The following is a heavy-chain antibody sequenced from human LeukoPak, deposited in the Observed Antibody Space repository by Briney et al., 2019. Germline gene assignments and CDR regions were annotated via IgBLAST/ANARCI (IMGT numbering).Heavy chain of an antibody. Sequence: PGGSLRLSCAASGFTFSSYSMNWGRQAPGKGLEWVSSISSSSNYIYYADSVKGRFTISRDNAKTSLYLQMSSLRAEDTAVYFCATDFLVAEMPTRVGWGPGTLVTVSS. CDR2: ISSSSNYI. V-gene: IGHV3-21*01. J-gene: IGHJ4*02. D-gene: IGHD5-24*01. CDR3: ATDFLVAEMPTRVG. CDR1: GFTFSSYS.